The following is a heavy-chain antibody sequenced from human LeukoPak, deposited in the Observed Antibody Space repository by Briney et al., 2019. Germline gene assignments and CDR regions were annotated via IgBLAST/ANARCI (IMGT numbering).Heavy chain of an antibody. CDR1: GYTFTSYA. CDR2: INAGNGNT. V-gene: IGHV1-3*03. J-gene: IGHJ5*02. Sequence: GAPVKVSCKASGYTFTSYAMHWVRQAPGQRLEWMGWINAGNGNTKYSQEFQGRVTITRDTSASTAYMELSSLRSEDMAVYYCARGNHYYDSSGYSDWFDPWGQGTLVTVSS. CDR3: ARGNHYYDSSGYSDWFDP. D-gene: IGHD3-22*01.